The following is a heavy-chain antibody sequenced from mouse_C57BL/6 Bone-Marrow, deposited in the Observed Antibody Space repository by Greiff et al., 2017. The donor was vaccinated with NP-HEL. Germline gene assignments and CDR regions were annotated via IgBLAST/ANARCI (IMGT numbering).Heavy chain of an antibody. V-gene: IGHV1-18*01. CDR1: GYTFTDYN. CDR2: INPNNGGT. J-gene: IGHJ1*03. Sequence: EVHLVESGPELVKPGASVKIPCKASGYTFTDYNMDWVTQSHGKSLEWIGDINPNNGGTIYNQKFKGKATLTVDKSSSTAYMEPRSLTSEDTAVYYCAIAPNYYGSSYGYFDVWGTGTTVTVSS. D-gene: IGHD1-1*01. CDR3: AIAPNYYGSSYGYFDV.